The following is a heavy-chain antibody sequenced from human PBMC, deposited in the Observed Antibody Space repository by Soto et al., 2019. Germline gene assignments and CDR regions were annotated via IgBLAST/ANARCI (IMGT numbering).Heavy chain of an antibody. D-gene: IGHD2-2*01. CDR3: AKDVICSSSSCYGDYYYMDV. V-gene: IGHV3-23*01. CDR1: GFTFSSSA. J-gene: IGHJ6*03. CDR2: ISGSGTNT. Sequence: PGGSLRFSCAASGFTFSSSAMSWVRQAPGKGLEWVSSISGSGTNTLYADSVKGRFTISRDDSKNTLYLQVNSLRADDTAVYFCAKDVICSSSSCYGDYYYMDVWRKGTTVTVSS.